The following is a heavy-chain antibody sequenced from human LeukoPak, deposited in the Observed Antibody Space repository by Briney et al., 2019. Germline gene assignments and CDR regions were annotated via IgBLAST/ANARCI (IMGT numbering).Heavy chain of an antibody. D-gene: IGHD6-6*01. J-gene: IGHJ4*02. CDR3: EYSSSSNFDY. CDR1: GGSISSYY. CDR2: IYYSGST. Sequence: PSETLSLTCTVSGGSISSYYGSWIRQPPGKGLEWIGSIYYSGSTNYNPSLKSRVTISVDTSKNQFSLKLRSVTAADTAVYYCEYSSSSNFDYWGQGTLVTVSS. V-gene: IGHV4-59*12.